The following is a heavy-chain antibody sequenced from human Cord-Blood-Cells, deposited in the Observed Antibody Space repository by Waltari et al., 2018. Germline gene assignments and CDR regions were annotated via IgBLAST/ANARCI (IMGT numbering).Heavy chain of an antibody. D-gene: IGHD6-13*01. Sequence: QVQLVQSGAEVKKPGASVKVSCKASGYTFTSYDINWVRKATGQGVEWMGWMNPNSGNTGYAQKFQGRVTITRNTSISTAYMGLSSLRSEDTAVYYCARGIAAAGTSLYWYFDLWGRGTLVTVSS. J-gene: IGHJ2*01. CDR2: MNPNSGNT. CDR3: ARGIAAAGTSLYWYFDL. CDR1: GYTFTSYD. V-gene: IGHV1-8*03.